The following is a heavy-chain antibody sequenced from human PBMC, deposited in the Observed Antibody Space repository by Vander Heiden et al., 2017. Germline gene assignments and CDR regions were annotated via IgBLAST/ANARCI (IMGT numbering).Heavy chain of an antibody. CDR3: ARGRDSRDYYYGMDV. V-gene: IGHV3-21*01. CDR2: ISSSSSYI. J-gene: IGHJ6*02. Sequence: EVQLVESGGGLVKPGGSLRLSCAASGFTFSSYSMNWVRQAPGKGLEWVSSISSSSSYIYYADSVKGRFTISRDNAKNSLYLQMNSLRAEDTAVYYCARGRDSRDYYYGMDVWGQGTTVTVSS. D-gene: IGHD3-10*01. CDR1: GFTFSSYS.